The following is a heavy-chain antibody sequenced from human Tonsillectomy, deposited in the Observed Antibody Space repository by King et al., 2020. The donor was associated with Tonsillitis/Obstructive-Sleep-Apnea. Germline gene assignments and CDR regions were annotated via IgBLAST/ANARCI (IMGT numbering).Heavy chain of an antibody. V-gene: IGHV4-59*08. CDR2: FYYSGST. J-gene: IGHJ4*02. Sequence: QLQESGPGLVKPSETLSLTCTVSGASISNYYWSWIRQPPGKGLEWIGYFYYSGSTNFNPSLESRVTISVDTSKNQFSLRLNSVTAADTAVYYCARPPYSGSFLDYGGQGILVTVSS. CDR1: GASISNYY. CDR3: ARPPYSGSFLDY. D-gene: IGHD1-26*01.